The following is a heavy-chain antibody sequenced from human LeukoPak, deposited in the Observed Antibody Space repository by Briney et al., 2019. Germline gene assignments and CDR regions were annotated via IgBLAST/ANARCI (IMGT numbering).Heavy chain of an antibody. J-gene: IGHJ3*02. D-gene: IGHD1-1*01. CDR2: IYTSGST. CDR1: GGSISTYY. V-gene: IGHV4-4*07. Sequence: SETLSLTCTVSGGSISTYYWIWIRQPAGKGLGWIGRIYTSGSTNYNSSLKSRVTLSLDTSKNQFSLKLISVTAADTAVYYCARWVTTQGTFDIWGQGTMVTVSS. CDR3: ARWVTTQGTFDI.